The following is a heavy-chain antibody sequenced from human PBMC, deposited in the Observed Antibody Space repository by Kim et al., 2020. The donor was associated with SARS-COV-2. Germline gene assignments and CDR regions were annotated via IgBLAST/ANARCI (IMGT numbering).Heavy chain of an antibody. CDR3: ARVEGGWYLPDDLYYFDY. Sequence: SETLSLTCTVSGYSISSGYYWGWIRQPPGKGLEWIGSIYHSGSTYYNPSLKSRVTISVDTSKNQFSLKLSSVTAADTAVYYCARVEGGWYLPDDLYYFDYWGQGTLVTVSS. V-gene: IGHV4-38-2*02. D-gene: IGHD6-19*01. CDR1: GYSISSGYY. CDR2: IYHSGST. J-gene: IGHJ4*02.